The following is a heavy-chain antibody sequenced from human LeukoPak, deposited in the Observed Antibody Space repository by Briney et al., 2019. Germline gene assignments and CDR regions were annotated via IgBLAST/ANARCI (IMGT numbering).Heavy chain of an antibody. CDR2: ISAYSGGT. V-gene: IGHV1-2*02. D-gene: IGHD5-18*01. J-gene: IGHJ6*03. Sequence: ASVKVSCKASGYTFTSYGISWVRQAPGQGLEWMGWISAYSGGTNYAQKFQGRVTMTRDTSISTAYMELSRLRSDDTAVYYCARSGYSPVWYMDVWGKGTTVTVSS. CDR3: ARSGYSPVWYMDV. CDR1: GYTFTSYG.